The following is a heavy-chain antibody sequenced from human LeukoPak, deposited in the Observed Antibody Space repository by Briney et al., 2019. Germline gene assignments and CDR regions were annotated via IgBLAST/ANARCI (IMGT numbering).Heavy chain of an antibody. Sequence: PSETLSLTCIVSDVSISSSFYYWVWIRQSPGRGLEWVGSIYYSGSTYYNPSLKSRVTISVDTSKNQFSLKLSSVTAADTAVYYCARVGVAGGGYWDQGTLVTVSS. CDR2: IYYSGST. CDR3: ARVGVAGGGY. D-gene: IGHD3-3*01. V-gene: IGHV4-39*07. CDR1: DVSISSSFYY. J-gene: IGHJ4*02.